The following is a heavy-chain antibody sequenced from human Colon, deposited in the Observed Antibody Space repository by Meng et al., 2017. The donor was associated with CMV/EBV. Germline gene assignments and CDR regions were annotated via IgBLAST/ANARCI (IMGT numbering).Heavy chain of an antibody. Sequence: SIVKDCRAAVVKRHHTLPLTCTFSGISLTTTGAGVAWVRQPPGKAPELLALIHWDDDKRYSPSLKNRLNITKDTSKNQVVLSMTDLDPADTGTFYCARHSLTILTDWGQGALVTVSS. V-gene: IGHV2-5*02. J-gene: IGHJ4*02. CDR3: ARHSLTILTD. CDR1: GISLTTTGAG. CDR2: IHWDDDK. D-gene: IGHD2-8*02.